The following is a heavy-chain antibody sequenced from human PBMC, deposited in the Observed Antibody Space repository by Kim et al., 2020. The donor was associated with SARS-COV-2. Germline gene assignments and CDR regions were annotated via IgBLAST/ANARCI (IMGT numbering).Heavy chain of an antibody. CDR2: INPNSGGT. J-gene: IGHJ6*02. CDR1: GCTFTGYY. D-gene: IGHD3-3*01. CDR3: ARDLGVGYDFWSGYYTGYYYYGMDV. Sequence: ASVKVSCKASGCTFTGYYMHWVRQAPGQGLEWMGWINPNSGGTNYAQKFQGRVTMTRDTSVSTAYMELSRLRSDDTAVYYCARDLGVGYDFWSGYYTGYYYYGMDVWGQGTTVTVSS. V-gene: IGHV1-2*02.